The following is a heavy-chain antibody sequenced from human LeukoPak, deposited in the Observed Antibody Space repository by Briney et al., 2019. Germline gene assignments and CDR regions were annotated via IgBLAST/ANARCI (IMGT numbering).Heavy chain of an antibody. Sequence: GGSLRLSCAASGFTFSSYGMHWVRQAPGKGLEWVAVISYDGSNKYYADSVKGRFTISRDNSKNTLYLQMNSLRAEDTAVYYCAKDGILYYLDAFDIWGQGTMVTVSS. J-gene: IGHJ3*02. V-gene: IGHV3-30*18. D-gene: IGHD2-8*01. CDR3: AKDGILYYLDAFDI. CDR1: GFTFSSYG. CDR2: ISYDGSNK.